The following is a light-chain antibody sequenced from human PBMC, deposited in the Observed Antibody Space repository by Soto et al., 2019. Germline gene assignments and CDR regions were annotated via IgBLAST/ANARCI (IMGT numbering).Light chain of an antibody. CDR2: DAS. Sequence: EIVLTQSPATLSLSPGERATLSCRASQSVSSYLAWYQQKPGQAPRLLIYDASNGATGIPARFSGSGSGTDFTLHISSLEPEDFAVYFCQPRSNGYTFGQGNKLEIK. CDR3: QPRSNGYT. J-gene: IGKJ2*01. V-gene: IGKV3-11*01. CDR1: QSVSSY.